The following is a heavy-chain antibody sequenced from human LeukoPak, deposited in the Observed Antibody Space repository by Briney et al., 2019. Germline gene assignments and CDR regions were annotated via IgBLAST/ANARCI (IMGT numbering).Heavy chain of an antibody. J-gene: IGHJ4*02. V-gene: IGHV4-39*01. D-gene: IGHD1-26*01. CDR2: IYYSGST. CDR1: GGSISSSSHY. Sequence: PSETLSLACTVSGGSISSSSHYWGWIRQPPGKGLEWIGSIYYSGSTYYNPSLKSRVTISVDTSKNQFSLKLSSVTAADTAVYYCAIILGEWELLPPDYWGQGTLVTVSS. CDR3: AIILGEWELLPPDY.